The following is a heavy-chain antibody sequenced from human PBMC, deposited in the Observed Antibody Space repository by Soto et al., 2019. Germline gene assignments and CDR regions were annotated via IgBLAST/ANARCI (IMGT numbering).Heavy chain of an antibody. V-gene: IGHV1-69*13. J-gene: IGHJ4*02. D-gene: IGHD3-16*01. Sequence: SVKVSCKASGGTFNMFAMNWVRQAPGHGLEWMGGIIPIFDAPRYSEQFQGRVTITVDESTSTAYMELSSLRSDDTAIYYCTRAIGSGGVMGGFDYWGQGTLVTVSS. CDR3: TRAIGSGGVMGGFDY. CDR1: GGTFNMFA. CDR2: IIPIFDAP.